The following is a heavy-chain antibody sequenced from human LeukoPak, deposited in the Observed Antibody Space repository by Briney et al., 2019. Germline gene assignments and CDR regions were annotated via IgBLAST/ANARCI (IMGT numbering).Heavy chain of an antibody. CDR2: VYHFGDT. CDR3: ATQPVTTSPPFY. J-gene: IGHJ4*02. Sequence: PGGSLRLSCAASGFTVSSNYMSWIRQPPGKGLEWIGNVYHFGDTYYNPSLKSRVTISLDTSKNHFSLKLTSVTAADTAVYYCATQPVTTSPPFYWGQGTLVTVSS. D-gene: IGHD4-17*01. CDR1: GFTVSSNY. V-gene: IGHV4-38-2*01.